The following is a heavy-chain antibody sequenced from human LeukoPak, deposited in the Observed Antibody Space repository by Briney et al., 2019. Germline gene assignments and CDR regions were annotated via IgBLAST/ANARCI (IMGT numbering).Heavy chain of an antibody. D-gene: IGHD5-18*01. V-gene: IGHV4-59*01. Sequence: SETLCLTGTVSGDSIRGYYWSWVRQAPGKRLRWIGLIYSSGTTNYNPSLKSRVTISVDTSKNQFSLKLSSVSAADTSVYYCARVGGYSYGYPRPFDAFDIWGQGTMVTVSS. CDR2: IYSSGTT. J-gene: IGHJ3*02. CDR3: ARVGGYSYGYPRPFDAFDI. CDR1: GDSIRGYY.